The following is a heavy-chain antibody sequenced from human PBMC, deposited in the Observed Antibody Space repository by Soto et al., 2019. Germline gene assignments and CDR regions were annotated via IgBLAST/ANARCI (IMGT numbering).Heavy chain of an antibody. CDR1: DETFASYG. CDR2: ISAYNGNT. V-gene: IGHV1-18*01. J-gene: IGHJ5*02. D-gene: IGHD6-13*01. CDR3: ARLFRIAPTFNWFDP. Sequence: GASVKVSCEASDETFASYGISWVRQAPGPGLEWMGWISAYNGNTNYAQKLQGRVTMTTDTSTSTAYMELRSLRSDDTAVYYCARLFRIAPTFNWFDPRGQGILVTVSS.